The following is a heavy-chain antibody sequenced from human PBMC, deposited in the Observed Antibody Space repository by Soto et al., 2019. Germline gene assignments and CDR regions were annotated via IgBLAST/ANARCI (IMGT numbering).Heavy chain of an antibody. CDR2: IYHSGST. CDR3: ARGDDSGSWYYYYMEV. V-gene: IGHV4-4*02. D-gene: IGHD3-10*01. J-gene: IGHJ6*03. Sequence: QVQLQESGPGLVEPSGTLSLTCAVSNGPVTSPTNWWSWVRQPPGKGLEWIGDIYHSGSTNYNPSLKSGVTISVDKSKNQFSLRLNSVTAADTAVYYCARGDDSGSWYYYYMEVWGKGTTVTVSS. CDR1: NGPVTSPTNW.